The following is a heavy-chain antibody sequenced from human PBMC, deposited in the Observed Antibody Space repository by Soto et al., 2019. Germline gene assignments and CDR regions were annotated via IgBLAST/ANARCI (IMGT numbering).Heavy chain of an antibody. CDR3: ARERTGDPTFFDY. J-gene: IGHJ4*02. D-gene: IGHD1-1*01. Sequence: ESLSRTGAVSGGSVRSGSYYWSWIRQPPGKGLEWIGFIYYTGTTNYNPSLKSRVTISVDTSKNQFSLNLLSLAAADTAVYYCARERTGDPTFFDYWGQGALVTVSS. V-gene: IGHV4-61*01. CDR1: GGSVRSGSYY. CDR2: IYYTGTT.